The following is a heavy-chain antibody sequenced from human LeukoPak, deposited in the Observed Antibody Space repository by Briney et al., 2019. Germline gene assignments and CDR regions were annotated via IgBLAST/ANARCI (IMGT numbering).Heavy chain of an antibody. D-gene: IGHD1-26*01. CDR1: GFTFSSYA. V-gene: IGHV3-23*01. Sequence: SGGFLRLSCAASGFTFSSYAMTWVRQAPGKGLEWVSSISASGGGTYYADSVKGRFTISRAKNTLYLQMSSLRAEDTAVYHCAKIAGGGATSYWGQGTLVTVSS. CDR3: AKIAGGGATSY. CDR2: ISASGGGT. J-gene: IGHJ4*02.